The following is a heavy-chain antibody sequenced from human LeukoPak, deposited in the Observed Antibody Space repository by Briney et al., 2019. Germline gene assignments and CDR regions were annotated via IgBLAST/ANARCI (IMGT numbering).Heavy chain of an antibody. J-gene: IGHJ4*02. V-gene: IGHV5-51*01. CDR2: IYPGDSDT. D-gene: IGHD2-2*01. CDR1: GYSFASYW. Sequence: KNGESLKISCKGSGYSFASYWIGWVRQMPGKGLEWMGIIYPGDSDTRYSPSFQGQVTISADKSISTAYLQWSSLKASDTAMYYCARRVGYCSSTTCYAYFDYWGQGTLVTVSS. CDR3: ARRVGYCSSTTCYAYFDY.